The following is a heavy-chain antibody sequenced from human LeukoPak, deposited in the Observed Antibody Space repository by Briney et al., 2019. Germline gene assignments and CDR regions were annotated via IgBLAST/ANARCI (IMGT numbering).Heavy chain of an antibody. CDR3: ARGVTGSLSGLYGMDV. V-gene: IGHV3-74*01. CDR2: LNSYGSST. J-gene: IGHJ6*02. CDR1: GFTFSSYW. Sequence: PGGSLRLSCAASGFTFSSYWMHWVRQAPGKGLVWGSRLNSYGSSTNYADSVKGRFTISRDNAKNTLYLQMNSLRAEDTAVYYCARGVTGSLSGLYGMDVWGQGTTVTVSS. D-gene: IGHD2-21*02.